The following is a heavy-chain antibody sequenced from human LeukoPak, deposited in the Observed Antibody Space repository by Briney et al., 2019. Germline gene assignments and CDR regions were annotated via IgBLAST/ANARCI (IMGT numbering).Heavy chain of an antibody. J-gene: IGHJ3*02. Sequence: GGSLRLSCAASGFTFDDYGMSWVRQAPGEGLEWVSGINWNGGSTGYADSVKGRFTISRDNAKNSLYLQMNSLRAEDTASYHCARTIVLNAFDIWGQGTMVTVSS. V-gene: IGHV3-20*01. CDR3: ARTIVLNAFDI. D-gene: IGHD2/OR15-2a*01. CDR2: INWNGGST. CDR1: GFTFDDYG.